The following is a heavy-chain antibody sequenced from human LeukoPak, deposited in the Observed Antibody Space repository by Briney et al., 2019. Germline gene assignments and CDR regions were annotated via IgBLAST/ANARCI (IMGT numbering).Heavy chain of an antibody. V-gene: IGHV4-39*07. J-gene: IGHJ4*02. CDR1: GGSISTSSYY. D-gene: IGHD5-12*01. Sequence: PSETLSLTCTVSGGSISTSSYYWGWVRQPPGKGLEWIGEINHSGSTNYNPSLKSRVTISVDTSKNQFSLKLSSVTAADTAVYYCARGSQWLRFWVYWGQGTLVTVSS. CDR3: ARGSQWLRFWVY. CDR2: INHSGST.